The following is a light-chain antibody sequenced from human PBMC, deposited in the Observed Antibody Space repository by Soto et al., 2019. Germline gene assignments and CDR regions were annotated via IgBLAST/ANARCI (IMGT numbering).Light chain of an antibody. Sequence: DIQMTQSPSSVSASVGDRVTISCRASQDISSWVAWYQQKPGRAPKLLISAASSLHSGVPRRFSGSGSAADFSLIISSLQPEDFATCFCQQGDSFPFTFGGGTKVEI. CDR2: AAS. CDR3: QQGDSFPFT. J-gene: IGKJ4*01. CDR1: QDISSW. V-gene: IGKV1-12*01.